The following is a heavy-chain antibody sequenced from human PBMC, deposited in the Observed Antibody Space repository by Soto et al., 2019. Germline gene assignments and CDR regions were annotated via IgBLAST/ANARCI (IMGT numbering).Heavy chain of an antibody. CDR3: AAEAVAGSEGRWNKYNWFDP. V-gene: IGHV1-58*01. Sequence: SVKVSCKASGFTFTSSAVQWVRQARGQRLEWIGWIVVGSGNTNYAQKFQERVTITRDMSTSTAYMELSSLRSEDTAVYYCAAEAVAGSEGRWNKYNWFDPWGQGTLVTVSS. CDR2: IVVGSGNT. CDR1: GFTFTSSA. D-gene: IGHD6-19*01. J-gene: IGHJ5*02.